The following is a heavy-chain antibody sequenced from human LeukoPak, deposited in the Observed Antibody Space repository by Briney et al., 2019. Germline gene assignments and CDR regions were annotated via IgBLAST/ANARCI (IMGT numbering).Heavy chain of an antibody. CDR2: IIPIFGTA. D-gene: IGHD6-19*01. V-gene: IGHV1-69*13. Sequence: SVKVSCKASGGTFSSYAISWVRQAPGQGLEWMGGIIPIFGTANYAQKFQGRVTITADESTSTAYMELSSLRSEDTAVYYCARGSSGWYNWFDPWGQGTLATVSS. CDR1: GGTFSSYA. CDR3: ARGSSGWYNWFDP. J-gene: IGHJ5*02.